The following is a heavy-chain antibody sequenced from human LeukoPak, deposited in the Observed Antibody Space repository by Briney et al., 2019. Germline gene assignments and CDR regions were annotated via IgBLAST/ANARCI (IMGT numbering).Heavy chain of an antibody. V-gene: IGHV4-59*01. CDR3: ARDKSLPNYGGKFSENYYYGMDV. Sequence: KASETLSLTCTVSGGSISSYYWSWIRQPPGKGLEWIGYIYYSGSTNYSPSLKSRVTISVDTSKNQFSLKLSSVTAADTAVYYCARDKSLPNYGGKFSENYYYGMDVWGQGTTVTVSS. CDR1: GGSISSYY. CDR2: IYYSGST. D-gene: IGHD4-23*01. J-gene: IGHJ6*02.